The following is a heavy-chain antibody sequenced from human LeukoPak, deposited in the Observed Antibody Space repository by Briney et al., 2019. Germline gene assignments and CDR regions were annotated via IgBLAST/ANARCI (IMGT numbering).Heavy chain of an antibody. D-gene: IGHD2/OR15-2a*01. CDR2: IYYSGST. CDR1: SGSISSTTYY. CDR3: ARDKNRVLRPTGFDY. Sequence: PSETLSLTCTVSSGSISSTTYYWAWIRQPPGKGLEWIGSIYYSGSTYYNPSLKSRVTISVDTSKNQFSLKLSSVTAADTAVYYCARDKNRVLRPTGFDYWGQGTLVTVSS. J-gene: IGHJ4*02. V-gene: IGHV4-39*07.